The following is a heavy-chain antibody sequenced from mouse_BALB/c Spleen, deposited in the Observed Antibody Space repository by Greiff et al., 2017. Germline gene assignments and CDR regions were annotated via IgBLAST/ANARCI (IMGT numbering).Heavy chain of an antibody. D-gene: IGHD2-1*01. CDR1: GFSLTSYG. CDR3: ARAGSYYGNPYYAMDY. J-gene: IGHJ4*01. CDR2: IWAGGST. Sequence: VQLQESGPGLVAPSQSLSITCTVSGFSLTSYGVHWVRQPPGKGLEWLGVIWAGGSTNYNSALMSRLSISKDNSKSQVFLKMNSLQTDDTAMYYCARAGSYYGNPYYAMDYWGQGTSVTVSA. V-gene: IGHV2-9*02.